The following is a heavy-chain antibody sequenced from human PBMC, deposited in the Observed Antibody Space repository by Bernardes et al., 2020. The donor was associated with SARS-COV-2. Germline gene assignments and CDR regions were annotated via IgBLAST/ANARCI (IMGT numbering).Heavy chain of an antibody. V-gene: IGHV3-9*01. J-gene: IGHJ6*02. CDR3: AKGSSSDYYYYGMDV. Sequence: GRSLRLSCAASGFTFDDYAMHWVRQAPGKGLEWVSGISWTSGGIGYADSVKGRFTISRDNTKNSLYLQMNSLRAEDTALYYCAKGSSSDYYYYGMDVWGQGTTVTVSS. D-gene: IGHD6-19*01. CDR1: GFTFDDYA. CDR2: ISWTSGGI.